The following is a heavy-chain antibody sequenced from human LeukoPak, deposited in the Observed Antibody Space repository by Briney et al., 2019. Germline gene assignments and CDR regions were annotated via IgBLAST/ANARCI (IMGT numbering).Heavy chain of an antibody. D-gene: IGHD1-26*01. CDR1: GFSFSSYV. J-gene: IGHJ6*02. CDR2: ISGGGIT. CDR3: AKATRVGARGYYYYSMDV. Sequence: PGGSLRLSCAASGFSFSSYVMSWVRQAAGKGLEWVSLISGGGITYYADSVKGRFTISRDNSKNTLYLQMSSLRAEDTAVYYCAKATRVGARGYYYYSMDVWGQGTTVTVSS. V-gene: IGHV3-23*01.